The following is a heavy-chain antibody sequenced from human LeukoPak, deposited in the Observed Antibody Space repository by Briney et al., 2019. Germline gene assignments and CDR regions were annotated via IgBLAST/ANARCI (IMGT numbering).Heavy chain of an antibody. V-gene: IGHV1-58*02. D-gene: IGHD2/OR15-2a*01. CDR2: IVVGSGST. Sequence: ASVKVSCKAAGLSFSRAAMQWVRQARGQRLEWIGWIVVGSGSTKYAQKFQERVSITRDMPTSTAYMELSSLRSEDTAVYYCAARDPGASENNAVYYGMDVWGQGTTVTASS. CDR3: AARDPGASENNAVYYGMDV. CDR1: GLSFSRAA. J-gene: IGHJ6*02.